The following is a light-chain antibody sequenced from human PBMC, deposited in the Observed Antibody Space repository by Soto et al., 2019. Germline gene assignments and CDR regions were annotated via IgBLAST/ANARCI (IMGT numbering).Light chain of an antibody. CDR3: HQRSNWPRT. Sequence: EIVLTQSPATLSLSPGEKATLSCRATQNLNSYLDWYQQKPGQAPRLLIYDATNRATGIPARFSGSGSGTDFTLTISSLEPEDFAVYYCHQRSNWPRTFGQGTNVEIK. J-gene: IGKJ1*01. V-gene: IGKV3-11*01. CDR2: DAT. CDR1: QNLNSY.